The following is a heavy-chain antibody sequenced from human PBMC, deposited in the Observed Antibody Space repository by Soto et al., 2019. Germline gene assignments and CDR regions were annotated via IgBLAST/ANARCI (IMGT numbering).Heavy chain of an antibody. CDR3: PTMVAFDY. J-gene: IGHJ4*02. CDR2: IKSKTDGGTT. V-gene: IGHV3-15*01. Sequence: EVQLVESGGGLVKPGGSLRLSCAASGFTFSNAWMSWVRQAPGKGLEWVGRIKSKTDGGTTDYAAPVKGRFTISRDDSKNPLYLQMNSLKPEATAVYHCPTMVAFDYWGQGTLVTVSS. D-gene: IGHD3-10*01. CDR1: GFTFSNAW.